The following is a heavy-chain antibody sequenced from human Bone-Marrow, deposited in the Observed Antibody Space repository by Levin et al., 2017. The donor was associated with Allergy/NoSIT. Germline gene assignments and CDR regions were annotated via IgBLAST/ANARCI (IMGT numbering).Heavy chain of an antibody. V-gene: IGHV1-2*02. D-gene: IGHD1-26*01. Sequence: ASVKVSCTISGYTFSDYYIHWVRQAPGQGLEWMGWINPKRGDTNFAQKSHGRVVLSRNTSISTAYMELGRLRSDDTALYYCARGGSGSNDYWGQGTLVTVSS. J-gene: IGHJ4*02. CDR3: ARGGSGSNDY. CDR2: INPKRGDT. CDR1: GYTFSDYY.